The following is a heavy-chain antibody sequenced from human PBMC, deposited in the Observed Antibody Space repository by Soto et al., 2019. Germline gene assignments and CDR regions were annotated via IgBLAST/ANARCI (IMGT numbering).Heavy chain of an antibody. CDR3: ARGHITMVRGVIISRSFDP. V-gene: IGHV1-69*13. CDR2: IIPIFGTA. D-gene: IGHD3-10*01. Sequence: ASVKVSCKASGGTFSSYAISWVRQAPGQGLEWMGGIIPIFGTANYAQKFQGRVTITADESTSTAYMELSSLRSEDTAVYYCARGHITMVRGVIISRSFDPWGQGTLVTVSS. CDR1: GGTFSSYA. J-gene: IGHJ5*02.